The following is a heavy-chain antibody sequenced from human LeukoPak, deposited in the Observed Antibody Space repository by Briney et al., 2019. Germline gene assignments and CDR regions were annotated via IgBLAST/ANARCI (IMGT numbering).Heavy chain of an antibody. J-gene: IGHJ4*02. Sequence: SETLSLTCTVSGGSISNYYWSWIRQPPGKGLEWIGYIYYSGNTNFNPSLKSRVTISVDTSKNQFSLKLSSVTAADTAVYYCAGQWASYFDYWGQGTLVTVSS. D-gene: IGHD1-26*01. CDR3: AGQWASYFDY. V-gene: IGHV4-59*01. CDR1: GGSISNYY. CDR2: IYYSGNT.